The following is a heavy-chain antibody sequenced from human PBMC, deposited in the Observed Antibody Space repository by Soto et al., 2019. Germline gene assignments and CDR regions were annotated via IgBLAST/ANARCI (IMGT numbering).Heavy chain of an antibody. J-gene: IGHJ6*02. CDR2: IWYDGSND. Sequence: QVQLVESGGGVVQPGRSLRLSCAASGFTFSNYGMHWVRQAPGKGLEWVAIIWYDGSNDYYVDSVKGRFTISRDNSKNTLSLQMNGLRAEDTAVYYCARDRWEFQLFYYGLDVWGQGPTVTVSS. V-gene: IGHV3-33*01. D-gene: IGHD1-26*01. CDR3: ARDRWEFQLFYYGLDV. CDR1: GFTFSNYG.